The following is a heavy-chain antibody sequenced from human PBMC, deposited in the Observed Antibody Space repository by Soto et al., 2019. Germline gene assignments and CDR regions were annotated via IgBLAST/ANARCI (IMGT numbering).Heavy chain of an antibody. V-gene: IGHV3-7*01. CDR3: ARSNYDFWSGGSLDI. Sequence: GGSLRLSCAASGFTFSSSWMNWVRQAPGKGLEWVAGIKEDGGEKYYVDFVKGRFTISRDNVENSLYLQMNSLRGEDTAVYFCARSNYDFWSGGSLDIWGQGTMVTVSS. J-gene: IGHJ3*02. CDR2: IKEDGGEK. D-gene: IGHD3-3*01. CDR1: GFTFSSSW.